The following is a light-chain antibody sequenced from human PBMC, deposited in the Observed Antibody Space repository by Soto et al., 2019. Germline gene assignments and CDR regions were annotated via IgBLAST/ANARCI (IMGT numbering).Light chain of an antibody. CDR3: QHFGGTTFT. Sequence: TQSPSSFSASTGDRVTITCRASQGVSSYLAWYQQRPGQTPSLLIYGASTRATGIPDRFSGSGSGTHFTLTISRLEPGDFAVYYCQHFGGTTFTFGQGTRLEIK. CDR1: QGVSSY. V-gene: IGKV3-20*01. CDR2: GAS. J-gene: IGKJ5*01.